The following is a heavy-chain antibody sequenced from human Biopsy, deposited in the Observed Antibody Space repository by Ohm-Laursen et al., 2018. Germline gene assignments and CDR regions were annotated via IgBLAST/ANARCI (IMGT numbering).Heavy chain of an antibody. Sequence: SETLSLTWSVFGKTFSDYQWSWIRQPPGKGLEWIGQINQAGTTNYNPSLKSRVFISADASKYEFSLRLTSVTAADTAVYLCGNEVHGRDYWGLGAQVTVSS. J-gene: IGHJ4*02. V-gene: IGHV4-34*08. CDR1: GKTFSDYQ. CDR3: GNEVHGRDY. D-gene: IGHD2-15*01. CDR2: INQAGTT.